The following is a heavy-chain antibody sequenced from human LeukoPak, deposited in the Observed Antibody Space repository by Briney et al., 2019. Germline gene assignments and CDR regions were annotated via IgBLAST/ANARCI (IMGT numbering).Heavy chain of an antibody. Sequence: RASVKVSCKASGYTLTGYCMHWVRQAPGQGLERMGWINPNSGGTNYAQKFQGRVTMTRDTSISTAYMELSRLRSDDTAVYYCARGNGGYEYVWGSQPGGFDPWGQGTLVTVSS. V-gene: IGHV1-2*02. D-gene: IGHD3-16*01. CDR2: INPNSGGT. CDR1: GYTLTGYC. CDR3: ARGNGGYEYVWGSQPGGFDP. J-gene: IGHJ5*02.